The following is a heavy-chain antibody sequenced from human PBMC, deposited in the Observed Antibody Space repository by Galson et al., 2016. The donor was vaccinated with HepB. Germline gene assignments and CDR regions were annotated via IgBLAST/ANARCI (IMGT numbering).Heavy chain of an antibody. V-gene: IGHV1-18*04. J-gene: IGHJ4*02. CDR1: GYTFTSYG. D-gene: IGHD6-19*01. CDR3: AAAVAGNFDY. CDR2: ISAYNGNT. Sequence: SVKVSCKASGYTFTSYGITWVRQAPGQGIEWMGWISAYNGNTNYAQKLQGRVTMTTDTSTSTAYRELRSLRSDDTAVYYCAAAVAGNFDYWGQGILVTVSS.